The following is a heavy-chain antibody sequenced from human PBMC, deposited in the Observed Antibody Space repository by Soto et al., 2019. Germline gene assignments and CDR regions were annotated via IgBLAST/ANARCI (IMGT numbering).Heavy chain of an antibody. D-gene: IGHD2-8*01. V-gene: IGHV4-59*08. CDR2: IYYSGST. Sequence: SETLSLTCTVSGGSISSYYWSWIRQPPGKGLEWIGYIYYSGSTNYNPSLKSRVTISVDTSKNQFSLKLSSVTAADTAVYYCARLLGYCTNGVCYNGGYYFDYWGQGTLVTVS. J-gene: IGHJ4*02. CDR1: GGSISSYY. CDR3: ARLLGYCTNGVCYNGGYYFDY.